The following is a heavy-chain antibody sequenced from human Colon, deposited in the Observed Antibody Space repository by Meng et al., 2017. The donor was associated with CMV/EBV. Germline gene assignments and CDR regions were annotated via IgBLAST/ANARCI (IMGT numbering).Heavy chain of an antibody. CDR3: ARGLYGSGRHQIDY. Sequence: QVQIQRWGEGLLQPSDTLSSPWDVYGGSFSGYYWSWIRQPPGKGLEWIGEINHSGSTNYNPSLKSRVTISVDTSKNQFSLKLSSVTAADTAVYYCARGLYGSGRHQIDYWGQGTLVTVSS. CDR2: INHSGST. D-gene: IGHD3-10*01. V-gene: IGHV4-34*01. CDR1: GGSFSGYY. J-gene: IGHJ4*02.